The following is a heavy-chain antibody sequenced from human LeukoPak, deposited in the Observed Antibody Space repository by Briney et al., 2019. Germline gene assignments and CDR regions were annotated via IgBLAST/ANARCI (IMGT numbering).Heavy chain of an antibody. CDR2: IYYSGST. V-gene: IGHV4-39*01. CDR3: ARRDRSYCSSTSRPFDP. D-gene: IGHD2-2*01. CDR1: GGSISSSSYY. J-gene: IGHJ5*02. Sequence: SETLSLTCTVSGGSISSSSYYWGWIRQPPGKGLEWIGSIYYSGSTYYNPSLKSRVTISVDTSKNQFSLKLSSVTAADTAVYYCARRDRSYCSSTSRPFDPWGQGTLVTVSS.